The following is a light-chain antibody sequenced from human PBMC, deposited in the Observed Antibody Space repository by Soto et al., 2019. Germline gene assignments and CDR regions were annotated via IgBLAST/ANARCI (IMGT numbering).Light chain of an antibody. CDR2: EAS. J-gene: IGKJ4*01. CDR1: RDISTW. Sequence: DIQMTQSPSTLSASVGDRVTITCRASRDISTWLAWYQQKPGKAPKVLIYEASNLESGVPSRFSGSGSGTEFTLTISSLQPDDFATHYCQEYSRDFGGGTKVDIK. CDR3: QEYSRD. V-gene: IGKV1-5*01.